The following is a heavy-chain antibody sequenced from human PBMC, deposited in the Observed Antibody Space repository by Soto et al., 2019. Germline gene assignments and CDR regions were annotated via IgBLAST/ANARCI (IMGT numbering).Heavy chain of an antibody. D-gene: IGHD4-17*01. J-gene: IGHJ4*02. Sequence: GGSLRLSCAASGFTFSSYGMHWVRQAPGKGLEWVAVIWYDGSNKYYADSVKGRFTISRDNSKNTLYLQMNSLRAEDTAVYYCARDDYGDYDFDYWGQGTLVTVSS. CDR3: ARDDYGDYDFDY. V-gene: IGHV3-33*01. CDR1: GFTFSSYG. CDR2: IWYDGSNK.